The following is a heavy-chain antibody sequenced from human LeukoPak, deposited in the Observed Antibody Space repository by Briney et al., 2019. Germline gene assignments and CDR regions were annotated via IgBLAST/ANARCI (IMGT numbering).Heavy chain of an antibody. CDR1: GGTFIIYA. J-gene: IGHJ4*02. CDR3: AREHYDILTGYPNPFDY. V-gene: IGHV1-69*04. D-gene: IGHD3-9*01. Sequence: SVKVSFKASGGTFIIYANSWVRQAPGQGLEWMGRIIPILGIANYAQKFQGRVTITADKSTSTAYMELSSLRSEDTAVYYCAREHYDILTGYPNPFDYWGQGTLVTVSS. CDR2: IIPILGIA.